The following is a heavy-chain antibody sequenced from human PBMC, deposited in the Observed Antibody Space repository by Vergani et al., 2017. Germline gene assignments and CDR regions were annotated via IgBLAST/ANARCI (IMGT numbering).Heavy chain of an antibody. Sequence: QVQLQQWGAGLLKPSETLSLTCAVYGGSFSGYYWSWIRQPPGKGLEWIGEINHSGSTNYNPSLKSRVTISVDTSKNQFSLKLSSVTAADTAVYYCARWKKGEGTCDYWGQGTLVTVSS. CDR1: GGSFSGYY. V-gene: IGHV4-34*01. CDR3: ARWKKGEGTCDY. J-gene: IGHJ4*02. CDR2: INHSGST. D-gene: IGHD1-1*01.